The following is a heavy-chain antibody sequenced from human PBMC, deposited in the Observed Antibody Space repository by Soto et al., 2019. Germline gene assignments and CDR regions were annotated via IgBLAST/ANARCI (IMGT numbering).Heavy chain of an antibody. Sequence: QAQLVQSGAEVKKPGASVKVSCKASGYTFTSYGISWVRQAPGHGLEWMGCISAYNSNTNYAQKLQGRVTMTTDTTQSKAYVDMRSMRTDDTAVDYCARDNGYESNYWGQGTLVTVSS. CDR2: ISAYNSNT. V-gene: IGHV1-18*01. J-gene: IGHJ4*02. CDR1: GYTFTSYG. D-gene: IGHD5-12*01. CDR3: ARDNGYESNY.